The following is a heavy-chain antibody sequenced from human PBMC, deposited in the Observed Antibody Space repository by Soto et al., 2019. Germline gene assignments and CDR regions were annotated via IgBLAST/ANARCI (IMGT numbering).Heavy chain of an antibody. J-gene: IGHJ4*02. CDR1: VGSFSRYY. Sequence: QVQLQESGPGLVKPSETLSLTCTVSVGSFSRYYWSWIRQPPGKGLEWIGYFYHSGGPKYNPSLKSRVSMSVDTSKNHFFLRLTSVTAADTAVYYCATASSDSWIASAFDNWGQGALVTVSS. D-gene: IGHD3-22*01. V-gene: IGHV4-59*01. CDR3: ATASSDSWIASAFDN. CDR2: FYHSGGP.